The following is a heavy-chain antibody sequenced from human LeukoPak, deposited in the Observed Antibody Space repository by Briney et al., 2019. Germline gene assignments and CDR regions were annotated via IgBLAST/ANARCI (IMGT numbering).Heavy chain of an antibody. Sequence: GGSLRLSCAASGFTFSSYSMNWVRQAPGKGLEWVSSISSSSSYIYYADSMKGRFTISRDNAKNSLYLQMNSLRAEDTAVYYCARDPRTRFFDIWGQGTMVTVSS. CDR1: GFTFSSYS. V-gene: IGHV3-21*06. D-gene: IGHD1-14*01. CDR2: ISSSSSYI. CDR3: ARDPRTRFFDI. J-gene: IGHJ3*02.